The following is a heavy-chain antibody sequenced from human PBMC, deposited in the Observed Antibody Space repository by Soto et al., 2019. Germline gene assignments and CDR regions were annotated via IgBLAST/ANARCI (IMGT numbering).Heavy chain of an antibody. CDR1: SYTFTNYG. J-gene: IGHJ4*02. CDR3: ARVGVQLWLRGPFDY. D-gene: IGHD5-18*01. Sequence: ASVKVSCKASSYTFTNYGITWVRQAPGQGLEWMGWISADKGNTNYAQKFQGRITLTTDTSTSTAYMELRSLRSDDTAVYYCARVGVQLWLRGPFDYWGQGTLVTVSS. V-gene: IGHV1-18*01. CDR2: ISADKGNT.